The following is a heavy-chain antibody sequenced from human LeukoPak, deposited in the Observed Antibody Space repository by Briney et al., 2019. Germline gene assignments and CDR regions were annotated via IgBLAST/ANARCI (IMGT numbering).Heavy chain of an antibody. CDR1: GYTFTGYY. V-gene: IGHV1-2*02. CDR2: INPNSGGT. J-gene: IGHJ4*02. D-gene: IGHD2-2*01. Sequence: GASVKVSCKASGYTFTGYYMHWVRQAPGQGLEWMGWINPNSGGTNYAQKFQGRVTMTRDTSISTAYMELSRLRSDDTAVNYCARVSQLLFLLDYWGQGTLVTVSS. CDR3: ARVSQLLFLLDY.